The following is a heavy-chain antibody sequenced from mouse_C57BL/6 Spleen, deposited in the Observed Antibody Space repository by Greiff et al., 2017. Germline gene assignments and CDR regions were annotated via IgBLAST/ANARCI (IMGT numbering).Heavy chain of an antibody. Sequence: QVQLQQSGPELVKPGASVKISCKASGYAFSSSWMNWVKQRPGKGLEWIGRIYPGDGDTNYNGKFKGKATLTADKSSSTAYMQLSSLTSEDSAVYFCARGEANWDDWYFDVWGTGTTVTVSS. CDR1: GYAFSSSW. CDR2: IYPGDGDT. D-gene: IGHD4-1*01. CDR3: ARGEANWDDWYFDV. J-gene: IGHJ1*03. V-gene: IGHV1-82*01.